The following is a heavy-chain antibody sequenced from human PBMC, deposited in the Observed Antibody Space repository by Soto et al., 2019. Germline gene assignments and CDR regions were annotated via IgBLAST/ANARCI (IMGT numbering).Heavy chain of an antibody. CDR3: ARRYNWNYGNDAFDI. J-gene: IGHJ3*02. CDR1: GFTFSSYS. CDR2: ISSSSSTI. V-gene: IGHV3-48*02. D-gene: IGHD1-7*01. Sequence: EVQLVESGGGLVQPGGSLRLSCAASGFTFSSYSMNWVRQAPGKGLEWVSYISSSSSTIYYADSVKGRFTISRDNAKNSLYLQINSLRDEDTAVYYCARRYNWNYGNDAFDIWGQGTMVTVSS.